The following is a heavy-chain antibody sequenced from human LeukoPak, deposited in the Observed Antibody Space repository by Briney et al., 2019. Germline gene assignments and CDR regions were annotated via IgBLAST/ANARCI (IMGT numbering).Heavy chain of an antibody. CDR2: MNPNSGNT. D-gene: IGHD2-15*01. J-gene: IGHJ4*02. CDR1: GYTFTSYD. Sequence: ASVKVSCKASGYTFTSYDINWVRQAPGQGLEWMGWMNPNSGNTDYAQKFQGRVTMTRNTSISTAYMELSSLRPEDTAVYYCARGHVLASCSGNSCYSGHDYWGQGTLVTVSS. CDR3: ARGHVLASCSGNSCYSGHDY. V-gene: IGHV1-8*01.